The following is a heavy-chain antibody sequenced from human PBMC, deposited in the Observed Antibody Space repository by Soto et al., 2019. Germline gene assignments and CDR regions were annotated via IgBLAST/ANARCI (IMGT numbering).Heavy chain of an antibody. V-gene: IGHV1-46*01. CDR2: IDPSGSRT. J-gene: IGHJ5*02. Sequence: QAQLVQSGTEVKKPGASVKLSCKASGFTFTTYWMHWVRQAPGQGLEWMGVIDPSGSRTLSAQKYQGRFTMTRDTSTSTVFMEMTSLSFEDTAVYFCVRDKARQSAWWFDPWCQGTLVTVSS. D-gene: IGHD3-3*01. CDR3: VRDKARQSAWWFDP. CDR1: GFTFTTYW.